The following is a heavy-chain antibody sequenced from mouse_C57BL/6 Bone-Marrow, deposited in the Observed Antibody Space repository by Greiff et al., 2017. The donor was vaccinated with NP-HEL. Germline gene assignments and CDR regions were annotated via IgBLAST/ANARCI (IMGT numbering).Heavy chain of an antibody. D-gene: IGHD1-1*01. J-gene: IGHJ4*01. CDR1: GYSFTSYY. Sequence: QVQLQQSGPELVKPGASVKISCKASGYSFTSYYIPWVKQRPGQGLEWIGWIYPGSGNTKYNEKFKGKATLTADTSSSTAYMQLSSLTSEDSAVYYCARTPYYYGSSYDRYAMDYWGQGTSVTVSS. CDR2: IYPGSGNT. V-gene: IGHV1-66*01. CDR3: ARTPYYYGSSYDRYAMDY.